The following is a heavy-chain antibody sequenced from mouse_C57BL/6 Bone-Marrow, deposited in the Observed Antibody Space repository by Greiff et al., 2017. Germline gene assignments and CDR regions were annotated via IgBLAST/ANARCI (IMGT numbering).Heavy chain of an antibody. V-gene: IGHV5-4*03. J-gene: IGHJ3*01. CDR1: GFTFSSYA. D-gene: IGHD2-2*01. CDR3: CGYEGCAY. Sequence: EVKVVESGGGLVKPGGSLKLSCAASGFTFSSYAMSWVRQTPEKRLEWVATISDGGSYPYYPDTVKGRFTISRDNTKNNLYLQISQLKSEDTAMYYCCGYEGCAYWGQGTLVTVSA. CDR2: ISDGGSYP.